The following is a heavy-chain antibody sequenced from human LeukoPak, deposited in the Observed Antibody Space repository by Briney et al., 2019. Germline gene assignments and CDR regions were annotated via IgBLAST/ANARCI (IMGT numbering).Heavy chain of an antibody. D-gene: IGHD5-18*01. CDR3: ARILGYSYGQADY. Sequence: SQTLSLTCAVSGGSISSGGYSWSWIRQHPGKGLEWIGFIYYSGSAYYIPPLKGRVTISVDTSKNQFSLWLSSVTAADTAVYYCARILGYSYGQADYWGQGTLVTVSS. V-gene: IGHV4-31*11. CDR1: GGSISSGGYS. CDR2: IYYSGSA. J-gene: IGHJ4*02.